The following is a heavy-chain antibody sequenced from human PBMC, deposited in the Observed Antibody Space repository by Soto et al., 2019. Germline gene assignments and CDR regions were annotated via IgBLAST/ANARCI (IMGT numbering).Heavy chain of an antibody. Sequence: GASVKVSCKASGGTFSSYTISWVRQAPGQGLEWMGRIIPILGIANYAQKFQGRVMITADKSTSTAYMELSSLRSDDTAVYYCARAPRSSWYAPWGQGTLVTVSS. J-gene: IGHJ5*02. D-gene: IGHD6-13*01. V-gene: IGHV1-69*02. CDR1: GGTFSSYT. CDR3: ARAPRSSWYAP. CDR2: IIPILGIA.